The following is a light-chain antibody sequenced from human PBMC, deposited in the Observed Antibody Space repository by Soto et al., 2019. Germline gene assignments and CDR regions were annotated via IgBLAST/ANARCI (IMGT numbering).Light chain of an antibody. CDR1: QSVLSRTNNQNY. V-gene: IGKV4-1*01. CDR3: QQRYNWPPT. CDR2: DAS. J-gene: IGKJ1*01. Sequence: DIVMTQSPDSLAVSLVESATINFKSIQSVLSRTNNQNYLAWYQQKPGQAPRLLIYDASHRATGIPARFSGSGSGTDFTLTINSLEPEDFALYYCQQRYNWPPTFGQGTKVDIK.